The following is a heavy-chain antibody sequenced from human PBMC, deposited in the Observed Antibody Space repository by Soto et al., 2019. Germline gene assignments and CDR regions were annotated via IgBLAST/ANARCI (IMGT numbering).Heavy chain of an antibody. D-gene: IGHD6-13*01. V-gene: IGHV4-31*01. CDR1: GGSINSGGYY. CDR3: ARGYLQSVYSRSWVFDY. J-gene: IGHJ4*02. CDR2: MYYSGST. Sequence: QVQLRESGPGLVKPSQTLSLTCTVSGGSINSGGYYWNWIRQHPGKGLESIGYMYYSGSTYYNPFLLSQVIRSADTYENHFSQELSSVTAADTAVYFCARGYLQSVYSRSWVFDYWGQGTLVNVSS.